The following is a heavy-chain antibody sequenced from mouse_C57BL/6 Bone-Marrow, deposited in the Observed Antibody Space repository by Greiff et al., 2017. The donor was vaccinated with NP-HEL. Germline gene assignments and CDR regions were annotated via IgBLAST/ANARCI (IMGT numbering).Heavy chain of an antibody. J-gene: IGHJ1*03. Sequence: VQLQQPGAELVKPGASVKLSCKASGYTFTSYWMQWVKQRPGQGLEWIGEIDPSDSSTNYNQKFKGKATLTVDTSSSTAYMQLSSLTSEDSAVYYCARYDGYPYGYFDVWGTGTTVTVSS. V-gene: IGHV1-50*01. CDR3: ARYDGYPYGYFDV. D-gene: IGHD2-3*01. CDR2: IDPSDSST. CDR1: GYTFTSYW.